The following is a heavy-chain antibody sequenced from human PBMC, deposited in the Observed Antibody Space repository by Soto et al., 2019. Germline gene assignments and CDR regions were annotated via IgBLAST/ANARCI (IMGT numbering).Heavy chain of an antibody. Sequence: SETLSLTCTVSGGSISSGGYYWSWIRQHPGKGLEWIGYIYYSGSTYYNPSLKSRVTISVDTSKNQFSLKLSSVTAADTAVYYCARILGRNYYGMGVWGQGTTVTVSS. J-gene: IGHJ6*02. CDR2: IYYSGST. V-gene: IGHV4-31*03. CDR1: GGSISSGGYY. D-gene: IGHD3-3*01. CDR3: ARILGRNYYGMGV.